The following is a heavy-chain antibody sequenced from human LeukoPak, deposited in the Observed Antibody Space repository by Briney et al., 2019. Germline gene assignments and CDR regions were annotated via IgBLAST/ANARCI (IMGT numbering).Heavy chain of an antibody. D-gene: IGHD6-19*01. CDR3: AMSGWYSSDAFDI. CDR2: INHSGST. Sequence: SETLSLTCAVYGGSFSGYYWSWIRQPPGKGLEWIGEINHSGSTNYNPSLKSRVTISVDTSKNQFSLKLSSVTAADTAVYYCAMSGWYSSDAFDIWGQGTMVTVSS. V-gene: IGHV4-34*01. J-gene: IGHJ3*02. CDR1: GGSFSGYY.